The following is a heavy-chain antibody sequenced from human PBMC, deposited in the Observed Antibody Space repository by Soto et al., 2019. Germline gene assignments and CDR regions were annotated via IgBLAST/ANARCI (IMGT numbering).Heavy chain of an antibody. J-gene: IGHJ4*02. CDR1: GGSVISGSYY. V-gene: IGHV4-61*01. Sequence: LSLTCTVSGGSVISGSYYWSWIRQPPGKGLEWIGYIYYSGSTNYNPSLKSRVTISVDTSKNQFSLKLSSVTAADTAVYYCARMVGSGSSDYWGQGTLVTVSS. CDR3: ARMVGSGSSDY. CDR2: IYYSGST. D-gene: IGHD3-10*01.